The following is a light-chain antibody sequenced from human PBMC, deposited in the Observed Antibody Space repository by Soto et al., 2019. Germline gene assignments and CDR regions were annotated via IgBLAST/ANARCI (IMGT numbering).Light chain of an antibody. Sequence: ESVLTQSPGTLSLSPGERATLSCRASQSVSSSYLGWYQQKPGQAPRLLIYGASSRATGIPDRFSGSGSGTDFTLTISRLEPEDFAVYYCQRYGGSPLYTFGQGTKLEIK. CDR1: QSVSSSY. CDR2: GAS. V-gene: IGKV3-20*01. CDR3: QRYGGSPLYT. J-gene: IGKJ2*01.